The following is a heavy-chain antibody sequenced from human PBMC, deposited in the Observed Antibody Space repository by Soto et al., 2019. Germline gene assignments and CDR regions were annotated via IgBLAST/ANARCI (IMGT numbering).Heavy chain of an antibody. Sequence: PGGSLRLSCAASGFTFSSYSMSWVRQAPGKGLEWVSAISGSGGSTYYADSVKGRFTISRDNSKNTLYLQMNSLRAEDTAVYYCAKSLGYCSSTSCYLVSLPGGAFDSWGQGTMVTVSS. CDR1: GFTFSSYS. CDR3: AKSLGYCSSTSCYLVSLPGGAFDS. V-gene: IGHV3-23*01. J-gene: IGHJ3*02. CDR2: ISGSGGST. D-gene: IGHD2-2*01.